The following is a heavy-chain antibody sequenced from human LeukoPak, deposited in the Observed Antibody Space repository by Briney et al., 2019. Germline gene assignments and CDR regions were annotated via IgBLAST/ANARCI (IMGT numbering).Heavy chain of an antibody. CDR2: ISGSGGST. J-gene: IGHJ4*02. CDR1: GFTFSSYG. D-gene: IGHD2-15*01. CDR3: AKGPKYCSGGSCAGYFDY. V-gene: IGHV3-23*01. Sequence: PGGSLRLSCAASGFTFSSYGMSWVRQAPGKGLEWVSAISGSGGSTYYADSVKGRFTISRDNSKNTLYLQMNSLRAEDTAVYYCAKGPKYCSGGSCAGYFDYWGQGTLVTVSS.